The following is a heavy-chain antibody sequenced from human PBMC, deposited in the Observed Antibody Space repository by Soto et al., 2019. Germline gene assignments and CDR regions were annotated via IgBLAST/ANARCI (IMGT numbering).Heavy chain of an antibody. D-gene: IGHD3-10*01. CDR3: ARHDSLYYYGSGRFGWFDP. J-gene: IGHJ5*02. Sequence: PSETLSLTCTVSGGSISSSTNYWGWIRQPPGKGLEWIGSIYYGGSTSYNPSLRSRVTISVDTSKNQFSLKLSSVTAADTAVYYCARHDSLYYYGSGRFGWFDPWGQGTLVTVSS. CDR2: IYYGGST. V-gene: IGHV4-39*01. CDR1: GGSISSSTNY.